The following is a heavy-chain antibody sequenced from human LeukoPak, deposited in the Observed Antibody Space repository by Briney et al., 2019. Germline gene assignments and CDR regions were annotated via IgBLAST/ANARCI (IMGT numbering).Heavy chain of an antibody. V-gene: IGHV1-69*05. CDR1: GGTFSSYA. D-gene: IGHD3-10*01. Sequence: GASVKVSCKASGGTFSSYAISWVRQAPGQGLEWMGGIIPIFGTANYAQKFQGRVTITTDVSTSTAYMELSSLRSEDTAVYYCASYGSGHYYYMDVWGKGTTVTVSS. CDR3: ASYGSGHYYYMDV. CDR2: IIPIFGTA. J-gene: IGHJ6*03.